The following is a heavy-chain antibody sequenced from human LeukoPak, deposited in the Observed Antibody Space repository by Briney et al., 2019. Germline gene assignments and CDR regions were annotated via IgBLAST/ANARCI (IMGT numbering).Heavy chain of an antibody. Sequence: GGSLRLSCAASGFTFSNYGMHWVRQAPGKGLEWVAVISYDGNNKYYADSVKGRFTISRDNSKNTLYLQMNSLRAEDTAVYYCAKDRRYSYGNTLFDYWGQGTLVTVSS. CDR2: ISYDGNNK. J-gene: IGHJ4*02. D-gene: IGHD5-18*01. CDR3: AKDRRYSYGNTLFDY. CDR1: GFTFSNYG. V-gene: IGHV3-30*18.